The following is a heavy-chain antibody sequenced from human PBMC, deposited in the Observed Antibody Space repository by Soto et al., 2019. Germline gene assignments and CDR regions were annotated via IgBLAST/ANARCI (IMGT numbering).Heavy chain of an antibody. CDR3: ARDTTNLKDIVVVVAAPI. CDR2: ISSSSSYI. D-gene: IGHD2-15*01. CDR1: GFTFSSYS. J-gene: IGHJ4*02. Sequence: GGSLRLSCAAFGFTFSSYSMNWVRQAPGKGLEWVSSISSSSSYIYYADSVKGRFTISRDNAKNSLYLQMNSLRAEDTAVYYCARDTTNLKDIVVVVAAPIWGQGTLVTVS. V-gene: IGHV3-21*01.